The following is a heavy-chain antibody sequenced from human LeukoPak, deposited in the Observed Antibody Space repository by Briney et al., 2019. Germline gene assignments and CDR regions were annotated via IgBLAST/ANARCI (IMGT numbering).Heavy chain of an antibody. D-gene: IGHD6-19*01. CDR3: AKGIRIGSGWHDAFDI. CDR1: GFTFDDYA. Sequence: PGGSLRLSCAASGFTFDDYAMHWVRQAPGKGLEWVSGISWNSGSIGYADSVKGRFTISRDNAKNSLYLQMNSLRAEDTALYYCAKGIRIGSGWHDAFDIWGQGTMVTVSS. CDR2: ISWNSGSI. J-gene: IGHJ3*02. V-gene: IGHV3-9*01.